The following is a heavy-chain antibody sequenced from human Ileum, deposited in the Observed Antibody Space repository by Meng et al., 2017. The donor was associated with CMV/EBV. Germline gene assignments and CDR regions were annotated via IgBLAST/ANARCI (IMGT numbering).Heavy chain of an antibody. J-gene: IGHJ5*02. CDR2: IYYSGST. Sequence: QGSAPGLVTPSGPLSLTCTGTGGSISSGTYYWAWIRQSPGKGLEWIGSIYYSGSTYDNPSLKSRVTMSVDTFKNQFSLKLTSVTAADTAVYYCAGDWGPYSSRGYFDPWGQGTLVTVSS. CDR3: AGDWGPYSSRGYFDP. D-gene: IGHD6-13*01. V-gene: IGHV4-39*07. CDR1: GGSISSGTYY.